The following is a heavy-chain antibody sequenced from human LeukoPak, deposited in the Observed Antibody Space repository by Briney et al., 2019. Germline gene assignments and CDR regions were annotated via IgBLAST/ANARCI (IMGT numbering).Heavy chain of an antibody. Sequence: PGGSLRLSCAASGFTFSDYYMSWIPQAPGKGLEWVSYISSSGSTIYYADSVKGRFTISRDNAKNSLYLQMNSLRAEDTAVYYCARAGRPLFWWELLDYWGQGTLVTVSS. V-gene: IGHV3-11*04. D-gene: IGHD1-26*01. J-gene: IGHJ4*02. CDR3: ARAGRPLFWWELLDY. CDR2: ISSSGSTI. CDR1: GFTFSDYY.